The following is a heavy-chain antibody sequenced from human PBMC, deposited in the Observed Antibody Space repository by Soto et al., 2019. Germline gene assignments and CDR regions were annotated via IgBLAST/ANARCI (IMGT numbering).Heavy chain of an antibody. CDR2: IYSGGST. J-gene: IGHJ3*02. V-gene: IGHV3-53*01. Sequence: EVQLVESGGGLIQPGGSLRLSCAASGFTVSSNYMSWVRQAPGKGLEWVSVIYSGGSTYYADSVKGRFTISRDNSKNTLYLQMNSLRAEDTAVYYCARVRWELLRAFDIWGQGTMVTVSS. D-gene: IGHD1-26*01. CDR3: ARVRWELLRAFDI. CDR1: GFTVSSNY.